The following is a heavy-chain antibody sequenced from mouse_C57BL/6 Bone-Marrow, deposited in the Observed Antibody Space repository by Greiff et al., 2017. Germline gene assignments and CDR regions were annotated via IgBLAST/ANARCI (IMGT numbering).Heavy chain of an antibody. CDR3: ARQEGRYDGY. V-gene: IGHV5-6*01. CDR2: ISSGGSYT. Sequence: EVKLVESGGDLVKPGGSLKLSCAASGFTFSSYGMSWVRQTPDKRLEWVATISSGGSYTYYPDSVKGRFTISRDNAKNTLYLQMSSLKSEDTAMYYCARQEGRYDGYRGQGTSVTVSS. D-gene: IGHD2-3*01. J-gene: IGHJ4*01. CDR1: GFTFSSYG.